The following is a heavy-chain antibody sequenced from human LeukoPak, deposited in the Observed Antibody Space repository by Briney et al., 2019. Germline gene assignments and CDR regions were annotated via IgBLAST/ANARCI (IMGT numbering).Heavy chain of an antibody. CDR3: ARGGYYFDRSGSHDY. D-gene: IGHD3-22*01. CDR2: ISNTATTI. V-gene: IGHV3-11*04. Sequence: TGGSLRLSCAASGLTFNDYYMSWIRQAPGKGLEWISYISNTATTIYYADSVKGRFTISGDNAKNTLYLEMNSLSAEDTAVYYCARGGYYFDRSGSHDYWGQGTLVTVSP. J-gene: IGHJ4*02. CDR1: GLTFNDYY.